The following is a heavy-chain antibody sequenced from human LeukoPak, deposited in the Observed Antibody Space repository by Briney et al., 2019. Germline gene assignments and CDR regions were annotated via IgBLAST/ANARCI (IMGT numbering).Heavy chain of an antibody. Sequence: SETLSLSCAVYGGSFSGYYCSWIRQPPGKGLEWIGEINHSGSTNYNPSLKSRVTISVDTSKNQFSLKLSSVTAADTAVYYCARGPYYWGQGTLVTVSS. J-gene: IGHJ4*02. V-gene: IGHV4-34*01. CDR2: INHSGST. CDR1: GGSFSGYY. CDR3: ARGPYY.